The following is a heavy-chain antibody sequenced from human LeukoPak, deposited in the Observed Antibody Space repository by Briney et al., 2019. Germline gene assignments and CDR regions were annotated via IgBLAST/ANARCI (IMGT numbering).Heavy chain of an antibody. CDR2: ISGSGGST. Sequence: GGSLRLSCAASGFTFSSYAMSWVRQAPGKGLEWVSAISGSGGSTYYADSVKGRFTISRDNTMSSLYLQMSSLRAEDTAVYYCATDRGWRTSGYYLYYFEYWGQGTLVTYSS. V-gene: IGHV3-23*01. J-gene: IGHJ4*02. CDR1: GFTFSSYA. D-gene: IGHD3-3*01. CDR3: ATDRGWRTSGYYLYYFEY.